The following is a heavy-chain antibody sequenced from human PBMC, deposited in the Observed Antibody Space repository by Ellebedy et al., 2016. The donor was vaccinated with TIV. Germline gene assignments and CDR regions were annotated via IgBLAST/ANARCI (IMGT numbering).Heavy chain of an antibody. V-gene: IGHV4-34*01. J-gene: IGHJ5*02. CDR1: GGSFSGHY. CDR3: ARDNPDSSSRYRWERTWFDP. CDR2: INDSGTT. Sequence: MPSETLSLTCAAYGGSFSGHYWSWIRQPPGKGLEWIGEINDSGTTKYNPSLVSRVTISLDMPKNQFSLQLNSVTPEDTAVYYCARDNPDSSSRYRWERTWFDPWGQGTLVTVSS. D-gene: IGHD6-13*01.